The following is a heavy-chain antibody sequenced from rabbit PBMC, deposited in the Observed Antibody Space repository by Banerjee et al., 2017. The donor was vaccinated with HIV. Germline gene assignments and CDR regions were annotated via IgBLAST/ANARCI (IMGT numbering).Heavy chain of an antibody. Sequence: QSLEESGGDLVKPGASLTLTCTASGFTLSSYWMCWVRQAPGKGLEWIACIDVGSSGSTYYASWAKGRFTISKTSSTTVTLQMTSLTAADTATYFCARDLTGIIGWNFNLWGPGTLVTVS. CDR3: ARDLTGIIGWNFNL. CDR1: GFTLSSYW. CDR2: IDVGSSGST. J-gene: IGHJ4*01. D-gene: IGHD1-1*01. V-gene: IGHV1S40*01.